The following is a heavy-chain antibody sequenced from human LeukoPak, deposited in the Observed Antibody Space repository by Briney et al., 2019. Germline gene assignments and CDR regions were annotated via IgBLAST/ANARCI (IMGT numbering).Heavy chain of an antibody. CDR2: IIPIFGTA. CDR3: ARSASYGIFDY. D-gene: IGHD1-14*01. V-gene: IGHV1-69*13. CDR1: GGTFSSYA. J-gene: IGHJ4*02. Sequence: SVKVSCKASGGTFSSYAISWVRQAPRQGLEWMGGIIPIFGTANYAQKFQGRVTITADESTSTAYMELSSLGSEDTAVYYCARSASYGIFDYWGQGTLVTVSS.